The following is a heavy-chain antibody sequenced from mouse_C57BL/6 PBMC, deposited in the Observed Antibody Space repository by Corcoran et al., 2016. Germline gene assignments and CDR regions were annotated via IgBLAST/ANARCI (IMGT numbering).Heavy chain of an antibody. D-gene: IGHD4-1*01. CDR2: ISYDGSN. Sequence: DVQLQESGPGLVKPSQSLSLTCSVTGYSITSGYYWNWIRQFPGNKREWMGYISYDGSNNYNPSLKNRIPITRDTSKNQFFLKLNSVTTEDTATYYCARWDFAWFAYGGQGTRVTVSA. CDR1: GYSITSGYY. CDR3: ARWDFAWFAY. J-gene: IGHJ3*01. V-gene: IGHV3-6*01.